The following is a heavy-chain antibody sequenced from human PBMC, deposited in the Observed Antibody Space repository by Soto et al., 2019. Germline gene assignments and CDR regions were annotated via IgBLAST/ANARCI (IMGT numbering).Heavy chain of an antibody. D-gene: IGHD3-10*01. J-gene: IGHJ4*02. V-gene: IGHV3-13*01. CDR1: GFVFSDHD. CDR2: IGVAGDT. CDR3: VRDRYYGSGSLFEN. Sequence: GGSLRLSCAASGFVFSDHDMHWVRQVPGKGLEWVSEIGVAGDTYYPDSVKGRFTISRENARKTLYLQMTSLRVGDTATYYCVRDRYYGSGSLFENWGQGTPVTVSS.